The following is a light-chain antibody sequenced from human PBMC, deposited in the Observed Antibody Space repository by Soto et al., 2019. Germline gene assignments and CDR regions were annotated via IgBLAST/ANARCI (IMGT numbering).Light chain of an antibody. CDR1: QSVSNTY. CDR2: GVS. V-gene: IGKV3-20*01. J-gene: IGKJ1*01. Sequence: EIVLTQSPGTLSLSPGETAPLSCRASQSVSNTYLAWHQQKPGQAPRLLIYGVSRRATGIPDRFSGSGSGTGFTLTISRLEPEDFAVYYCQQYGSSSWTVGQGTKVDIK. CDR3: QQYGSSSWT.